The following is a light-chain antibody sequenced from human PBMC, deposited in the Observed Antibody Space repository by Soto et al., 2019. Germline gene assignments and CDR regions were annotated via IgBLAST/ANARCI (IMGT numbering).Light chain of an antibody. CDR2: DAS. V-gene: IGKV1-5*01. Sequence: EIQMTQSPSTLSASVGDRVTITCRASQSISTHLAWYQQKPGKAPEVLIYDASTLESGVPSRFSGSGSGTKFTLTISSLQPDDFATYYGQQYSSNLYTFGQGT. CDR1: QSISTH. CDR3: QQYSSNLYT. J-gene: IGKJ2*01.